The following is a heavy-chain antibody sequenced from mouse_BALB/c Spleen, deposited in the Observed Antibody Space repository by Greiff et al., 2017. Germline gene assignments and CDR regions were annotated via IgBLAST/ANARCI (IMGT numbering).Heavy chain of an antibody. CDR1: GFTFSSYG. CDR3: ARHDYGSSSPFAY. CDR2: ISSGGSYT. D-gene: IGHD1-1*01. Sequence: EVKLVESGGDLVKPGGSLKLSCAASGFTFSSYGMSWVRQTPDKRLEWVATISSGGSYTYYPDSVKGRFTISRDNAKNTLYLQMSSLKSEDTAMYYCARHDYGSSSPFAYWGQGTLVTVSA. J-gene: IGHJ3*01. V-gene: IGHV5-6*01.